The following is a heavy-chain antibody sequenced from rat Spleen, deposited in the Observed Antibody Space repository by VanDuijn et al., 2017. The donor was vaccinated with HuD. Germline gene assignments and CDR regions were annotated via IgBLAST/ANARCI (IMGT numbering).Heavy chain of an antibody. J-gene: IGHJ2*01. CDR2: MRYNGDI. Sequence: QVQLKESGPGPVQSSETLSLTCSVSGFSLSSYGVDWVRQRPGKGLEWMGRMRYNGDISYSSVLESRLSISRDISKNQIFLGMNSLQADDTGTYYCAREGGYYRAFDYWGQGVMVTVSS. V-gene: IGHV2-63*01. D-gene: IGHD1-2*01. CDR1: GFSLSSYG. CDR3: AREGGYYRAFDY.